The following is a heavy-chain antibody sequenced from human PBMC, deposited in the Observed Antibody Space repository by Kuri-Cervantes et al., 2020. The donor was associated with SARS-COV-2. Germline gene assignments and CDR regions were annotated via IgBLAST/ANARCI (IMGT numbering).Heavy chain of an antibody. CDR3: ARRVAGLKMFDL. CDR2: IDTTDPHT. V-gene: IGHV5-10-1*01. CDR1: GYSFTSYW. J-gene: IGHJ5*02. D-gene: IGHD6-19*01. Sequence: GGSLRLSCMASGYSFTSYWITWVRQMPGEGLEWMGRIDTTDPHTYYSPSFQGHVTFSTDKTIATAYLRWSSLKASDTAMYFCARRVAGLKMFDLWGQGTPVTVSS.